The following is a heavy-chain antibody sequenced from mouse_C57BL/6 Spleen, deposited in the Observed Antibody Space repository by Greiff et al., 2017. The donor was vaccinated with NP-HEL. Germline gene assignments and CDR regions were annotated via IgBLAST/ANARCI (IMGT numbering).Heavy chain of an antibody. CDR1: GFNIKNTY. Sequence: EVQLQQSVAELVRPGASVKLSCTASGFNIKNTYMHWVKQRPEQGLEWIGRIDPANGNTKYAPKFQGKATITADTSSNTAYLQLSSLTSEDTAIYYCAVYYDYGRSWFAYWGQGTLVTVSA. V-gene: IGHV14-3*01. J-gene: IGHJ3*01. D-gene: IGHD2-4*01. CDR2: IDPANGNT. CDR3: AVYYDYGRSWFAY.